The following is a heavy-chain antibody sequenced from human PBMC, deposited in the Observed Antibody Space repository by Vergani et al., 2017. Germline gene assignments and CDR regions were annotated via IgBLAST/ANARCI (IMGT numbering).Heavy chain of an antibody. D-gene: IGHD3-3*01. V-gene: IGHV1-2*02. CDR2: INPNSGGT. J-gene: IGHJ5*02. Sequence: QVQLVQSGAEVKKPGASVKVSCKASGYTFTGYYMHWVRQAPGQGLEWMGWINPNSGGTNYAQKFQGRVTMTRDTSISPAYMERRRLRSDDTAVYYCARTEFWSGYYDWFDPWGQGTLVTVSS. CDR1: GYTFTGYY. CDR3: ARTEFWSGYYDWFDP.